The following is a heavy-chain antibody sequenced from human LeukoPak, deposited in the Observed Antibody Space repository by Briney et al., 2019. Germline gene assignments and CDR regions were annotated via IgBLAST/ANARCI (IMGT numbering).Heavy chain of an antibody. CDR3: AKEIAVAGTRYFQH. CDR1: GFSFSSYI. V-gene: IGHV3-23*01. Sequence: GGSLRLSCAASGFSFSSYIMNWVRQAPGKGLEWVSAISGSGGSTYYADSVKGRFTISRDNSKNTLYLQMNSLRAEDTAVYYCAKEIAVAGTRYFQHWGQGTLVTVSS. J-gene: IGHJ1*01. CDR2: ISGSGGST. D-gene: IGHD6-19*01.